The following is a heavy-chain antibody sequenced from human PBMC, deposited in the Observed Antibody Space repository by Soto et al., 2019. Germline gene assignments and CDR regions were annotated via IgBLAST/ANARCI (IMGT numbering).Heavy chain of an antibody. CDR1: GVTLGGDG. V-gene: IGHV3-30*18. CDR3: AKEIPGYYDRSGYYAYTYDYYGMDV. J-gene: IGHJ6*02. CDR2: ISYDGSNK. D-gene: IGHD3-22*01. Sequence: GRSLRLSCAASGVTLGGDGMPWARQAPGKGLEWVAVISYDGSNKYYADSVTGRFTISRDNSKNTLYLQMNSLRAEDTAVYYCAKEIPGYYDRSGYYAYTYDYYGMDVWAQGTT.